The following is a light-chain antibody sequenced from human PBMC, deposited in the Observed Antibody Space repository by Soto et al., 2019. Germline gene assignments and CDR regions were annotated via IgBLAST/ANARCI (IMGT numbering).Light chain of an antibody. CDR1: QSVSSY. Sequence: EFMLSQSPPTLSSSQRDTATLTSRPSQSVSSYLAWYQQKPGQAPRLLIYDASNRATGIPARFSGSGSGTDFTLTISSLEPEDFAVYYCQQRSNWPPITFGQGTRLEIK. V-gene: IGKV3-11*01. CDR2: DAS. CDR3: QQRSNWPPIT. J-gene: IGKJ5*01.